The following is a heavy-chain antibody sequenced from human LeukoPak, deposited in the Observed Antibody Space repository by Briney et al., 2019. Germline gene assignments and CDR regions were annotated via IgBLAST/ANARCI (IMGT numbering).Heavy chain of an antibody. D-gene: IGHD6-13*01. CDR1: GYTFTSYD. CDR2: MNPNSGNT. Sequence: GASVTVSCKASGYTFTSYDINWVRQATGQGLEWMGWMNPNSGNTGYAQKFQGRVTITRNTSISTAYMELSSLRSEDTAVYYCARVRDSSSIDAFDIWGQGTMVTVSS. CDR3: ARVRDSSSIDAFDI. V-gene: IGHV1-8*03. J-gene: IGHJ3*02.